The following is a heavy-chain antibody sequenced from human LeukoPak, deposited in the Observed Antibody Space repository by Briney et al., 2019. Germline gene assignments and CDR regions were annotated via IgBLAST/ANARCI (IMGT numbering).Heavy chain of an antibody. D-gene: IGHD3-3*01. J-gene: IGHJ4*02. V-gene: IGHV4-59*01. CDR1: GGSISSYY. CDR3: ATSDFWSGYSFDY. Sequence: SETLSLTCTVSGGSISSYYWSWIRQPPGKGLEWIEYIYYSGSTNYNPSLKSRVTISVDTSKNQFSLKLSSVTAADTAVYYCATSDFWSGYSFDYWGQGTLVTVSS. CDR2: IYYSGST.